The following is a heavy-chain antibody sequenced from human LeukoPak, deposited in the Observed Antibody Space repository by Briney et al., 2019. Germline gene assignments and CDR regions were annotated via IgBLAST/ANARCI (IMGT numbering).Heavy chain of an antibody. CDR3: AREIGASDI. J-gene: IGHJ3*02. Sequence: GGSLRLSCEASGFTFSSHAMTWVRQAPGKGLEWVSVISDSGGSTYYADSVKGRFTISRDNSKNTLYLQMNSLRAEDTAVYYCAREIGASDIWGQGTMVTVSS. V-gene: IGHV3-23*01. D-gene: IGHD3-22*01. CDR1: GFTFSSHA. CDR2: ISDSGGST.